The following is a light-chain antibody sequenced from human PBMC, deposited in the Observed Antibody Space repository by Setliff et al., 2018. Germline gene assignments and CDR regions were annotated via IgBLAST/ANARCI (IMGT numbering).Light chain of an antibody. J-gene: IGLJ1*01. Sequence: QSALTQPASVSGSPGQSITISCVGTSADVGSSKYVSWYQQHPDKAPKLILYEVNNRPSGISNRFFGSKSGNTASLTISGLQAGDEADYYCCSFTTSATAVFGPGTKGTVL. CDR2: EVN. CDR3: CSFTTSATAV. CDR1: SADVGSSKY. V-gene: IGLV2-14*01.